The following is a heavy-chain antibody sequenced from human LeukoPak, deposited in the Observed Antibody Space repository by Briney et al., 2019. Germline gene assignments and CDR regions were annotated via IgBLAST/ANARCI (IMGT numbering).Heavy chain of an antibody. D-gene: IGHD3-10*01. CDR2: VYDSGET. V-gene: IGHV4-30-2*01. CDR3: ARDRDKVFWYGSGSYPFDY. Sequence: PSETLSLTCIVSGGSISSGDYYWSWIRQPPGKGLEWIGSVYDSGETYVNPSLMSRVTMSVDRSKNQFSLKLNSVTAADTAVYYCARDRDKVFWYGSGSYPFDYWGQGTLVTVSS. J-gene: IGHJ4*02. CDR1: GGSISSGDYY.